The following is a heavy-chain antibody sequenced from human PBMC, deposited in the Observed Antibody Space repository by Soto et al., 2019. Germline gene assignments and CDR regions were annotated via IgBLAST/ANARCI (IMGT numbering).Heavy chain of an antibody. V-gene: IGHV3-15*07. CDR1: GDSFTGAW. CDR3: WDTLVTVGDLDV. Sequence: SLRLSCASSGDSFTGAWMYWVRLPPWKGLEWVGRIRTIVAGGTADYAAPVKGRFTISRDDSKHMVFLQMDGLKTEDTALYYCWDTLVTVGDLDVWGRGTMVTVSS. CDR2: IRTIVAGGTA. J-gene: IGHJ3*01. D-gene: IGHD3-10*01.